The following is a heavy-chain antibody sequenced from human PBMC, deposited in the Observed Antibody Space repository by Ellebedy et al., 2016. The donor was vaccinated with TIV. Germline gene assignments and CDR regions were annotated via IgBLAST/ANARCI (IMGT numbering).Heavy chain of an antibody. Sequence: MPSETLSLTCTVSGGSVDNSAHYWTWVRQPPGTGLQWIANIYYSGSTYYNPYLKSRVTISLNTSKNQFSLRLTSVTAADTAVYYCAIDPIVGPTPYYFDSWGQGTLVTVSS. CDR2: IYYSGST. D-gene: IGHD1-26*01. V-gene: IGHV4-39*07. CDR1: GGSVDNSAHY. CDR3: AIDPIVGPTPYYFDS. J-gene: IGHJ4*02.